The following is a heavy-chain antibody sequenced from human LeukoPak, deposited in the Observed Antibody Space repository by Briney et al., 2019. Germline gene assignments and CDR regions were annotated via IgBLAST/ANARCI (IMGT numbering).Heavy chain of an antibody. CDR1: GGTFSSYA. Sequence: SVKLSCKASGGTFSSYAISWVRQAPGQGLEWMGGIIPIFGTANYAQKFQGRVTITTDESTSTAYKELSSLRSEDTAVYYCARANGYCSGGSCYSEINWFDPWGQGTLVTVSS. D-gene: IGHD2-15*01. J-gene: IGHJ5*02. CDR2: IIPIFGTA. CDR3: ARANGYCSGGSCYSEINWFDP. V-gene: IGHV1-69*05.